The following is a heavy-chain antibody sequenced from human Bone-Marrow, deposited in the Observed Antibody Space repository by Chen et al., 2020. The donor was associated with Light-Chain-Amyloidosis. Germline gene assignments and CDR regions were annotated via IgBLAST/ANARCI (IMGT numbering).Heavy chain of an antibody. CDR3: ARVSFERGGPARPPGDS. J-gene: IGHJ4*02. CDR1: GFTFSNYG. CDR2: LSYDGNSK. D-gene: IGHD6-6*01. V-gene: IGHV3-30-3*01. Sequence: QVQLVESGGGAVQPGRSLRLSCAASGFTFSNYGMHWVRQTPGKGLEWVAVLSYDGNSKYYADSVKGRFTISRDSSKNTLYLQMNSLRAEDTAVYYCARVSFERGGPARPPGDSWGQGTLVTVSS.